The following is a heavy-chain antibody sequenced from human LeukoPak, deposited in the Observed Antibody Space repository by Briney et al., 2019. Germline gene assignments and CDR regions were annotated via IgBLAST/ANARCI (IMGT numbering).Heavy chain of an antibody. D-gene: IGHD1-26*01. CDR1: GFTFSNSW. J-gene: IGHJ5*02. CDR3: ARVIWNSGIYYAP. Sequence: SGGSLRLSCAASGFTFSNSWMHWVRQAPGKGLVWVSHINTDGSSTTYADSVKGRFTIPRDNAKNTLYLQMNSLRAEDTAVYYCARVIWNSGIYYAPWGQGTLVTVSS. CDR2: INTDGSST. V-gene: IGHV3-74*01.